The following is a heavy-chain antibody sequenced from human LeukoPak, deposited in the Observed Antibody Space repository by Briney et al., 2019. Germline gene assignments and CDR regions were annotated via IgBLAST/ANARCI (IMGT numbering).Heavy chain of an antibody. V-gene: IGHV1-58*01. J-gene: IGHJ4*02. D-gene: IGHD4-17*01. CDR3: AANLYGDYVSDY. Sequence: ASVKASCKASGFTFTSSAVQWVRQARGQRLERIGWIVVGSGNTNYAQKFQERVTITRDMSTSTAYMELSSLRSEDTAVYYCAANLYGDYVSDYWGQGTLVTVSS. CDR2: IVVGSGNT. CDR1: GFTFTSSA.